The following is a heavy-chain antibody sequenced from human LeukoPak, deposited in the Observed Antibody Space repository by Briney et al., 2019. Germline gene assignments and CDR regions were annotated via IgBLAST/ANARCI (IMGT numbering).Heavy chain of an antibody. J-gene: IGHJ5*02. CDR2: INAGNGNT. CDR3: AEGHYDSSGYYPNWFDP. CDR1: GYTFTSYA. D-gene: IGHD3-22*01. Sequence: ASVKVSCKASGYTFTSYAMHWVRQAPGQRLEWMGWINAGNGNTKYSQKFQGRVTITRDTSASTAYMELSRLRSEDTAVYYCAEGHYDSSGYYPNWFDPWGQGTLVTVSS. V-gene: IGHV1-3*01.